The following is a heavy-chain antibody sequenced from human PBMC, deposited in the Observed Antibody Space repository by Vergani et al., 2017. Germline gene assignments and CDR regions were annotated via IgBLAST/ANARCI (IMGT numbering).Heavy chain of an antibody. CDR2: IYYSGST. J-gene: IGHJ4*02. V-gene: IGHV4-39*01. D-gene: IGHD3-16*01. CDR1: GVSISSSSYY. CDR3: ARRPLRFTRLFDY. Sequence: QLQLQESGPGLVKPSETLSLTCTVSGVSISSSSYYLGWIRQPPGKGLEWIGSIYYSGSTYYNPSLKSRVTISVDTSKNQFSLKLRSVTAADTAIYYCARRPLRFTRLFDYWGQGTLVTVSS.